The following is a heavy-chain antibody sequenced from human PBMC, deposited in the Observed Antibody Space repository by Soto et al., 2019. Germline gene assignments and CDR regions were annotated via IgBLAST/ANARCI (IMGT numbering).Heavy chain of an antibody. CDR2: ITNDSGIK. CDR1: GFTFSSYS. CDR3: ARVYSSGWYFDY. J-gene: IGHJ4*02. D-gene: IGHD6-19*01. Sequence: VGSLRLSCEASGFTFSSYSMNWVRHAPGKGLEWVSYITNDSGIKSYADSVKGRFAISRDNAEKSVYLQMNSLRDEDTAVYYCARVYSSGWYFDYWGQGTLVTVSS. V-gene: IGHV3-48*02.